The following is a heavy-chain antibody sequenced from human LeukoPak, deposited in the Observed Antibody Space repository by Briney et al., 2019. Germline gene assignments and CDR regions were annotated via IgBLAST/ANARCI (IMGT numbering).Heavy chain of an antibody. CDR3: ARPGSRIAAAGKNYFDY. D-gene: IGHD6-13*01. Sequence: GGSLRLSCAASGFTFSSYAMHWVRQAPGKGLEYVSVISSNGNSTFYANSVKVRFTISRDNSKNTLYLQMGSLRAEDMAVYYCARPGSRIAAAGKNYFDYWGQGTLVTVSS. CDR2: ISSNGNST. CDR1: GFTFSSYA. V-gene: IGHV3-64*01. J-gene: IGHJ4*02.